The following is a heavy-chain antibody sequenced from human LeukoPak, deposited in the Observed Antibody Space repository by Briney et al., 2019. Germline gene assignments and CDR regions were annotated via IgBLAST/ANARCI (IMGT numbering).Heavy chain of an antibody. CDR3: ARDSGSSFDY. CDR2: IYPADSDT. V-gene: IGHV5-51*01. J-gene: IGHJ4*02. Sequence: GESLKISCKGSGYSFTTNWIGWVRQMPGKGLEWMGIIYPADSDTRYSPSFQGQVTISADKSINTAYLQWSSLKASDTAMYYCARDSGSSFDYWGQGTLVTVSS. D-gene: IGHD1-26*01. CDR1: GYSFTTNW.